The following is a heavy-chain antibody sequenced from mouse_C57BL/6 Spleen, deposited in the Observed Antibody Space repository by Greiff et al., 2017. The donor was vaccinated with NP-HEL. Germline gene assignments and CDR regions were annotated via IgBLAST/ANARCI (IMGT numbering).Heavy chain of an antibody. CDR1: GYAFSSSW. D-gene: IGHD1-1*01. V-gene: IGHV1-82*01. CDR3: ARFYYGSTFDY. J-gene: IGHJ2*01. Sequence: QVQLLQSGPELVKPGASVKISCKASGYAFSSSWMNWVKQRPGKGLEWIGRIYPGDGDTNYNGKFKGKATLTADKSSSTAYMQLSSLTSEDSAVYFCARFYYGSTFDYWGQGTTLTVSS. CDR2: IYPGDGDT.